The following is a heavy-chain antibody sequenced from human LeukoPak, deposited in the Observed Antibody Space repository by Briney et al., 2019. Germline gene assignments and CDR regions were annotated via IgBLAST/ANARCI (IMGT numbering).Heavy chain of an antibody. J-gene: IGHJ2*01. CDR1: GGSISSSSYY. Sequence: KPSETLSLTCTVSGGSISSSSYYWGWIRQPPGKGLEWIGSIYYSGCTYYNPSLKSRVTISVDTSKNQFSLKLSSVTAADTAVYYCARIYCSSTSCYLDWYFDLWGRGTLVTVSS. V-gene: IGHV4-39*01. CDR2: IYYSGCT. D-gene: IGHD2-2*01. CDR3: ARIYCSSTSCYLDWYFDL.